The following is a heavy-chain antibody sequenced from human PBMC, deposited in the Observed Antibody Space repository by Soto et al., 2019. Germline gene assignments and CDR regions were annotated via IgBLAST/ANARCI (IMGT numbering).Heavy chain of an antibody. D-gene: IGHD1-1*01. CDR3: LRQLLSPRWFDP. V-gene: IGHV1-69*01. CDR1: GGSFSSYA. Sequence: GTSAKVSCKASGGSFSSYASSWVRQDPGQGLEWMGGIIPVFGTANYAQKFQGRVTITADESTSTAYMELSSLRSDDTAVYYCLRQLLSPRWFDPWGQGTLVTVSS. J-gene: IGHJ5*02. CDR2: IIPVFGTA.